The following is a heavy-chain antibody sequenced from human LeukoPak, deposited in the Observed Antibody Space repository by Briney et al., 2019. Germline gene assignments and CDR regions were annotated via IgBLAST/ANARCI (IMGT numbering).Heavy chain of an antibody. Sequence: GGSLRLSCVASGFTFSYSWMSWVRQAPGKGLVWVSRINSDGSSTSYADSVKGRFTISRDNAKNTLYLQMNSLRAENTAVYYCARGRVGATQVYWGQGTLVTVSS. V-gene: IGHV3-74*01. CDR3: ARGRVGATQVY. CDR2: INSDGSST. J-gene: IGHJ4*02. D-gene: IGHD1-26*01. CDR1: GFTFSYSW.